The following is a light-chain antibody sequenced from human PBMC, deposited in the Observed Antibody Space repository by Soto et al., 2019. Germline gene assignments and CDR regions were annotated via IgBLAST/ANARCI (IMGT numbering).Light chain of an antibody. CDR3: SSYTSRSAVI. Sequence: QPVLTQPASVSGSPGQSITISCTGSSSDVGGYNYVAWYQQHPGKVPKLMIFDVTDRPSGVSNRFSGSKSGNTASLTISGLQAEDEADYYCSSYTSRSAVIFGGGTKLTVL. CDR1: SSDVGGYNY. J-gene: IGLJ2*01. CDR2: DVT. V-gene: IGLV2-14*01.